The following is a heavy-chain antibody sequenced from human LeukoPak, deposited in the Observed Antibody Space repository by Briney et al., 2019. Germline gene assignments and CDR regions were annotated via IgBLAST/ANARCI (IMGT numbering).Heavy chain of an antibody. Sequence: GGSLRLSCAASGTTFSTYAMSWVRQAPGKGLEWVSTITNSGGHTFYADSVQGRFTISRDNSKNTLFLQMNSLRAEDTAVYYCAMRDGYNFFNYWGQGTLLTVSS. CDR3: AMRDGYNFFNY. D-gene: IGHD5-12*01. CDR1: GTTFSTYA. CDR2: ITNSGGHT. J-gene: IGHJ4*02. V-gene: IGHV3-23*01.